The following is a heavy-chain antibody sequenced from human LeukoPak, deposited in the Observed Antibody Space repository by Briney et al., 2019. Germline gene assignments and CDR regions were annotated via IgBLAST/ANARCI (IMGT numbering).Heavy chain of an antibody. CDR3: ARHIGECLVHGDY. V-gene: IGHV4-39*01. Sequence: SETLSLTCTVSGGSISSSSYYWGWIRQPPGKGLEWIGSIYYSGSTYYNPSLKSRVTISVDTSKNQFSLKLSSVTAADTAVYYCARHIGECLVHGDYWGQGTLVTVSS. CDR2: IYYSGST. D-gene: IGHD6-19*01. CDR1: GGSISSSSYY. J-gene: IGHJ4*02.